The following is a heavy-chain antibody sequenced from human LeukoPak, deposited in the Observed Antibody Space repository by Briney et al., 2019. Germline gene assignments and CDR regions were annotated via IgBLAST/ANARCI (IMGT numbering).Heavy chain of an antibody. Sequence: SDTLSLTCAVSVGFISSGNWWSWVRQSPGKGLEWIGEIYHNGTPNYSPSLKSRVTISTDTFKNHFSLRLTSVTAADTAVYYCETAPLLRGERGEHYKYGMDVWGQGTTVFVSS. CDR2: IYHNGTP. CDR1: VGFISSGNW. V-gene: IGHV4/OR15-8*02. D-gene: IGHD2-15*01. J-gene: IGHJ6*02. CDR3: ETAPLLRGERGEHYKYGMDV.